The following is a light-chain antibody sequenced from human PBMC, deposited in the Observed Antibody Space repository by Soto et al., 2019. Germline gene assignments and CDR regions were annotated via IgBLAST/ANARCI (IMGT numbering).Light chain of an antibody. J-gene: IGKJ1*01. V-gene: IGKV2-28*01. CDR1: QSLRHLYGYNY. CDR2: LRS. Sequence: DLVVTQSPLSLPVTAGETASTSCRASQSLRHLYGYNYLEWYLQKPGQSPQLLIYLRSNRASGVPDRFSGSGSGTDFTLKISRVEAEDVGVYYCMQSLQTWTFGQGTKVDIK. CDR3: MQSLQTWT.